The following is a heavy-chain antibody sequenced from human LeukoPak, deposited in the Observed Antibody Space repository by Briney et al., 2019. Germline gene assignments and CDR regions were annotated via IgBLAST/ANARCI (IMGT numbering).Heavy chain of an antibody. Sequence: SVKVSCKASGGTFSSYAISWVRQAPGQGLEWMGGIIPIFGTANYAQKFQGRVTITADESTSTAYMELSSLRSEDTAVYYCASQEYYYDSSGYYAGAFDIWGQGTMVTVSS. V-gene: IGHV1-69*01. CDR3: ASQEYYYDSSGYYAGAFDI. J-gene: IGHJ3*02. CDR1: GGTFSSYA. CDR2: IIPIFGTA. D-gene: IGHD3-22*01.